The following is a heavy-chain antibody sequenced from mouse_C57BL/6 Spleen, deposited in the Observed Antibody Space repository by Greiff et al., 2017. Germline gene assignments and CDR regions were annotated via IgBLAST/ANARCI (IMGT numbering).Heavy chain of an antibody. D-gene: IGHD2-4*01. Sequence: QVQLQQSGAELVRPGASVKLSCKASGYTFTDYYINWVKQRPGQGLEWIARIYPGSGNTYYNGKFKGKATLTAEKSSSTAYMQLSSLTSEDSAVYFCARCDYYYAMDYWGQGTSVTVSS. J-gene: IGHJ4*01. CDR2: IYPGSGNT. CDR3: ARCDYYYAMDY. V-gene: IGHV1-76*01. CDR1: GYTFTDYY.